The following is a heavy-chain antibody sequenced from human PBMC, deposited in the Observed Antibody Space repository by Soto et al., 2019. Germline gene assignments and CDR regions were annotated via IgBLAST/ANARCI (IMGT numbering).Heavy chain of an antibody. CDR1: GGSISSGGYY. V-gene: IGHV4-31*03. CDR2: IYYSGST. Sequence: QVQLQESGPGLVKPSQTLSLTCTVSGGSISSGGYYWSWIRQHPGKGLEWIGYIYYSGSTYYNPSLKSRVTISVDTSKNQFSLKLSSVTAADTVVYYCARGRIQWLRLRNGGMDVWGKGTTVTVSS. J-gene: IGHJ6*04. D-gene: IGHD5-12*01. CDR3: ARGRIQWLRLRNGGMDV.